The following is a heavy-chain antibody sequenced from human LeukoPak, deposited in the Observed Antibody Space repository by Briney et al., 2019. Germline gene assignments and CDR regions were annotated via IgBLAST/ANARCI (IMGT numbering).Heavy chain of an antibody. CDR1: GYTFTGYY. D-gene: IGHD1-26*01. J-gene: IGHJ4*02. Sequence: VSVKVSCKACGYTFTGYYMHWVRQAPGQGPEWMGWINPNSGGTNYAQKFQGRVTMTGDTSISTAYMELSGLTSDDTAVYYCARVVGALDCWGQGTLVTVSS. CDR3: ARVVGALDC. CDR2: INPNSGGT. V-gene: IGHV1-2*02.